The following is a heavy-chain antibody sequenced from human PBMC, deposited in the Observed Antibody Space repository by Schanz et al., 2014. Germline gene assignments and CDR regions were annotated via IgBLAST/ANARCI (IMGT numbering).Heavy chain of an antibody. CDR2: INPSGGST. Sequence: QVQVVQSGAEVKKPGASVKVSCKASGGTFSTYTISWVRQAPGQGLEWMGMINPSGGSTTYAQKFQGRVTMTTDTSANTAYMELRSLRSDDTAHYYCVRVPSRDVSFDLWGRGTLVTVSS. D-gene: IGHD3-16*01. CDR1: GGTFSTYT. V-gene: IGHV1-18*01. CDR3: VRVPSRDVSFDL. J-gene: IGHJ2*01.